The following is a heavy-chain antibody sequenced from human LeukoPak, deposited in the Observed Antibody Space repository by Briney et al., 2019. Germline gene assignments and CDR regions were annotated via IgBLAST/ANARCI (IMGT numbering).Heavy chain of an antibody. CDR3: ARSDYYDSSGYYLRPDYFDY. D-gene: IGHD3-22*01. CDR1: AGSISSYY. CDR2: IYYSGST. Sequence: SETLSLTCTVSAGSISSYYWSWIRQPPGKGLEWIGYIYYSGSTNYNPSLKSRVTISVDTSKNQFSLKLSSVTAADTAVYYCARSDYYDSSGYYLRPDYFDYWGQGTLVTVSS. V-gene: IGHV4-59*01. J-gene: IGHJ4*02.